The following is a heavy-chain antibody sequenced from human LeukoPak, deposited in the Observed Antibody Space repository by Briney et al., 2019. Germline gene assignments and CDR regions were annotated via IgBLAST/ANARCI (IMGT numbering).Heavy chain of an antibody. V-gene: IGHV4-39*07. CDR3: ARVVRDGYNSYYYYGMDV. Sequence: SETLSLTCTVSGGSISSTTYYWGWIRQPPGKGLEWIGTIYYSGSTNYNPSLKSRVTMSVDTSKNQFSLKLSSVTAADTAVYYCARVVRDGYNSYYYYGMDVWGQGTTVTVSS. CDR1: GGSISSTTYY. CDR2: IYYSGST. D-gene: IGHD5-24*01. J-gene: IGHJ6*02.